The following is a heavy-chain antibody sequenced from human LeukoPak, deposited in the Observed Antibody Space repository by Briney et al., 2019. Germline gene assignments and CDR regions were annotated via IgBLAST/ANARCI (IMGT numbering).Heavy chain of an antibody. D-gene: IGHD1-1*01. Sequence: PSETLSLTCAVSGGSISSGGYSWRWIRQPPGKGLEWIGYIYHSGSTYYNPSLKSRVTISVDRSKNQFSLKLSSVTAADTAVYYCAREGTGIDYWGQGTLVTVSS. CDR1: GGSISSGGYS. J-gene: IGHJ4*02. CDR2: IYHSGST. V-gene: IGHV4-30-2*01. CDR3: AREGTGIDY.